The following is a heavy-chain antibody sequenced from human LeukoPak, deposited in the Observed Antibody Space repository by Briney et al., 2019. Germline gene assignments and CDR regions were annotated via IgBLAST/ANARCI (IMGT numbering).Heavy chain of an antibody. CDR2: VFDSGGT. CDR1: GGSISNYW. J-gene: IGHJ4*02. Sequence: PSETLSLTCTVSGGSISNYWWSWIRQPPGKGLEWIGYVFDSGGTNYNPSLRSRVTISVEKSKKQFSLRLTSVTAADTAVYYCASTDWNYAQWGRGILVTVSS. V-gene: IGHV4-59*08. D-gene: IGHD1-7*01. CDR3: ASTDWNYAQ.